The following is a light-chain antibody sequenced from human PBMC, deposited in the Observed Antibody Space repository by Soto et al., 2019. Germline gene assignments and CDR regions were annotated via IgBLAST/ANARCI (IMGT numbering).Light chain of an antibody. CDR2: LKSDGSH. V-gene: IGLV4-69*01. CDR3: QTWGTGIVV. CDR1: SGHSSYA. Sequence: QSVLTQSPSASASLGASVKLTCTLSSGHSSYAIAWHQQQPEKGPRYLMKLKSDGSHNKGDGIPDRFSGSSSGAERYLTISSLQSEDEADYYCQTWGTGIVVFGGGTKLTVL. J-gene: IGLJ2*01.